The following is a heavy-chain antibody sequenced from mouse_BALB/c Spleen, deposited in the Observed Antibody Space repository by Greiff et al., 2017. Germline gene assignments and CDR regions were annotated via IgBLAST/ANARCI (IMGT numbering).Heavy chain of an antibody. V-gene: IGHV5-17*02. CDR2: ISRGSSTI. CDR3: GRKLEYAMDY. CDR1: GFTFRSFG. D-gene: IGHD1-3*01. Sequence: DVQLVESGGGLVQPGGSRKLSCAASGFTFRSFGMHWVRQAPEKGLEWVAYISRGSSTIYYADTVKGRFTISRDTPKNTLFLQKTRLRSEDTAMEYGGRKLEYAMDYWGQGTSVTVSS. J-gene: IGHJ4*01.